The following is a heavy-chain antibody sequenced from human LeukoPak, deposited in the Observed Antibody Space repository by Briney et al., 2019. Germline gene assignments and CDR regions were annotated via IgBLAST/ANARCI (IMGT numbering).Heavy chain of an antibody. Sequence: ASVKVSCKASGYTCTSYDINWVRQATGQGLEWMGWMNPNSGNTGYAQKFQGRVTMTRNTSISTAYMELSSLRSEDTAVYYCARGGGGARFLEWSPDSYMDVWGKGTTVTVSS. J-gene: IGHJ6*03. V-gene: IGHV1-8*01. CDR1: GYTCTSYD. D-gene: IGHD3-3*01. CDR2: MNPNSGNT. CDR3: ARGGGGARFLEWSPDSYMDV.